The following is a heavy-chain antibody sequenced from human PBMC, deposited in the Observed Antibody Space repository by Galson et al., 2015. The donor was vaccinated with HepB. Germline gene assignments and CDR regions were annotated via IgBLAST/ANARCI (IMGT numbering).Heavy chain of an antibody. CDR3: AKASSSGWYVEYYFDY. J-gene: IGHJ4*02. D-gene: IGHD6-19*01. CDR1: GFTFDDYA. CDR2: ISWNSGSI. Sequence: SLRLSCAASGFTFDDYAMHWVRQAPGKGLEWVSGISWNSGSIGYADSVKGRFTISRDNAKNSLYLQMNSLRAEDTALYYCAKASSSGWYVEYYFDYWGQGTLVTVSS. V-gene: IGHV3-9*01.